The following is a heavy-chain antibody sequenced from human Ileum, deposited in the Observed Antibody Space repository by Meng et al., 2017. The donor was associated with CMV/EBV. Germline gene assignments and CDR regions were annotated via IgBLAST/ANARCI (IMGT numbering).Heavy chain of an antibody. CDR1: GYTFTDYY. Sequence: ASVKVSCKASGYTFTDYYIHWVRQAPGQGLEWMAIMDPGGGPTNYAQKFQGRLTVTMDTSTSAVYMELSSLRSEDTAVYYCASWAHGSRRWGQGTLVTVSS. CDR3: ASWAHGSRR. J-gene: IGHJ4*02. D-gene: IGHD2-2*03. V-gene: IGHV1-46*01. CDR2: MDPGGGPT.